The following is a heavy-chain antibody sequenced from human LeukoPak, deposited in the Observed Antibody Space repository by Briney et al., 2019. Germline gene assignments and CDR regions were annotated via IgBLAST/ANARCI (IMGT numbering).Heavy chain of an antibody. D-gene: IGHD3-10*01. CDR3: AKSMVRGVIISYLAY. CDR2: ISGSGGST. V-gene: IGHV3-23*01. CDR1: GFTFSSYG. J-gene: IGHJ4*02. Sequence: GGSLRLSCAASGFTFSSYGMSWVRQAPGKGLEWVSAISGSGGSTYYADSVKGRFTISRDNSKNTLYLQMNSLRAEDTAVYYCAKSMVRGVIISYLAYWGQGTLVTVSS.